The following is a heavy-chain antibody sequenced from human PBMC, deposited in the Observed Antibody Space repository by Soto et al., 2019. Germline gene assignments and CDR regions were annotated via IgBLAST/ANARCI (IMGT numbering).Heavy chain of an antibody. CDR2: ITSSSDTI. V-gene: IGHV3-48*02. Sequence: EVQLVESGGGLVQPGGSLRLSCAASGFTFSSFNMNWVRQAPGRGLEWVAYITSSSDTIYYSDSVKGRFTISRDNGKNSLFLQMNSLRYEYTAVYYCARVVVVIPPGYYYAMDVWGQGTTVTVSS. D-gene: IGHD3-22*01. CDR3: ARVVVVIPPGYYYAMDV. J-gene: IGHJ6*02. CDR1: GFTFSSFN.